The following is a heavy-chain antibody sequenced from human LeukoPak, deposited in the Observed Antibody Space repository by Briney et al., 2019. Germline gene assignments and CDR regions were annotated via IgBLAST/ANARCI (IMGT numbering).Heavy chain of an antibody. V-gene: IGHV3-7*01. CDR3: ARGGSTRLDP. Sequence: QTGGSLRLSCAASGFTFDDYGMSWVRQAPGKGLEWVANIKQDGSEKYYVDSVKGRFTISRDNAKNSLYLQMNSLRAEDTAVYYCARGGSTRLDPWGQGTLVTVSS. J-gene: IGHJ5*02. CDR1: GFTFDDYG. D-gene: IGHD1-1*01. CDR2: IKQDGSEK.